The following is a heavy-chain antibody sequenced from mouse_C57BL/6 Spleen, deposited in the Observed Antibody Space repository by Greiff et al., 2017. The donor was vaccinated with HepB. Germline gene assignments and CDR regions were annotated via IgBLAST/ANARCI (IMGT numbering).Heavy chain of an antibody. J-gene: IGHJ1*03. D-gene: IGHD1-1*01. CDR2: IDPSDSET. CDR1: GYTFTSYW. CDR3: ARGGISYWYFDV. Sequence: QVQLQQPGAELVRPGSSVKLSCKASGYTFTSYWMHWVKQRPIQGLEWIGNIDPSDSETHYNQKFKDKATLTVDKSSSTAYMQLSSLTSEDSAVYYCARGGISYWYFDVWGTGTTVTVSS. V-gene: IGHV1-52*01.